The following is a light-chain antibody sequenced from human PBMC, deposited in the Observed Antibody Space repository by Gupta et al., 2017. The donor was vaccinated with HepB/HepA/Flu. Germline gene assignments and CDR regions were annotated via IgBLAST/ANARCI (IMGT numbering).Light chain of an antibody. CDR3: YSSESSGTVV. V-gene: IGLV2-23*02. J-gene: IGLJ3*02. CDR1: SSDVGNYNF. CDR2: DVT. Sequence: QSALTQPASVSGSPGQSITISCTGTSSDVGNYNFVSWYQQHPGNEPIRMWDDVTKRPAGVSKYCAGYKAGNTASLTISGIQAEDEADYYCYSSESSGTVVFGGGTKMTVL.